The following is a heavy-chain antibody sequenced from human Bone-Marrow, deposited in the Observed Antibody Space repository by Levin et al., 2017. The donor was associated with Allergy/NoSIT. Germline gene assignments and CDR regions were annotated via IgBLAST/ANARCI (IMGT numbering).Heavy chain of an antibody. CDR3: ARHIIGARTALDY. CDR1: GFTFSNYW. J-gene: IGHJ4*02. V-gene: IGHV3-7*01. Sequence: GESLKISCEASGFTFSNYWMSWVRQAPGKGLEWVANIKEDGSDKSYVDSVKGRFTFSRDNAKDSLYVQMNSLRAEDTAVYYCARHIIGARTALDYWGQGTLVTVSS. D-gene: IGHD1-26*01. CDR2: IKEDGSDK.